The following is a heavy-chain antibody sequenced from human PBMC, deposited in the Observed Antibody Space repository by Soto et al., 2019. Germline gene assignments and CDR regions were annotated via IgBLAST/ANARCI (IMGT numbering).Heavy chain of an antibody. CDR2: ISWKSGSM. D-gene: IGHD3-9*01. CDR3: AKDIYDILTGYSRGDGLDL. V-gene: IGHV3-9*01. CDR1: GFKLDDYA. J-gene: IGHJ3*01. Sequence: EVQLVESGGDLVQPGRSLRLACTASGFKLDDYAMHWVRQAPGKGLEWVSGISWKSGSMNYADSVKGRFTISRDNAKNSLYLQMNSLRSEDTALYYCAKDIYDILTGYSRGDGLDLWGHGTMVSVSS.